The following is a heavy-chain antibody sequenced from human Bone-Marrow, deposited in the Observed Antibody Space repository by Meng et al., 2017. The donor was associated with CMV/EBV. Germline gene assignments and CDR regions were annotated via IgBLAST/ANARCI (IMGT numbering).Heavy chain of an antibody. CDR3: ARDFGVGATLLVYYYYGMDV. CDR1: GYTFTGYY. CDR2: INPNSGGT. J-gene: IGHJ6*02. V-gene: IGHV1-2*02. D-gene: IGHD1-26*01. Sequence: ASVKVSCTASGYTFTGYYMHWVRQAPGQGLEWMGWINPNSGGTNYAQKFQGRVTMTTDTSTSTAYMELRSLRSDDTAVYYCARDFGVGATLLVYYYYGMDVWGQGTTVTVSS.